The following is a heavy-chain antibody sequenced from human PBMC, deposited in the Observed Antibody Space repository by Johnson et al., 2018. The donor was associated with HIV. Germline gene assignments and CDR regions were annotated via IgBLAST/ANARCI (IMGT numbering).Heavy chain of an antibody. Sequence: VQLVESGGGVVQPGRSLRLSCVASGFTFRNYGMHWVRQAPGKGLEWVGQIKSRTDGGTTDYGAPVKGRFTISRDDSKNTLYLQMNSLKTEDTAVYYCTTDDEAFDIWGQGTMVTVSS. CDR1: GFTFRNYG. V-gene: IGHV3-15*01. CDR2: IKSRTDGGTT. CDR3: TTDDEAFDI. J-gene: IGHJ3*02.